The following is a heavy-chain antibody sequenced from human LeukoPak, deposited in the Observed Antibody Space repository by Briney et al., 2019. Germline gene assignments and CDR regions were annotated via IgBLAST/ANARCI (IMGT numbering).Heavy chain of an antibody. CDR2: IYYSGST. V-gene: IGHV4-39*07. D-gene: IGHD6-13*01. Sequence: LSETLSLTCTVSGGSISSSSYYWGWIRQPPGEGLEWIGSIYYSGSTYYNPSLKSRVTISVDTSKNQFSLRLSSVTAADTAVYYCARGYGSWANYYYYMDVWGKGTTVTVSS. CDR1: GGSISSSSYY. CDR3: ARGYGSWANYYYYMDV. J-gene: IGHJ6*03.